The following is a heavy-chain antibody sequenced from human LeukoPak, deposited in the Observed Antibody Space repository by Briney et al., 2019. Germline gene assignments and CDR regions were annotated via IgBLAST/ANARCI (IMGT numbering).Heavy chain of an antibody. D-gene: IGHD1-26*01. CDR3: AKGYPDAFDI. CDR1: GFTFSSYG. CDR2: ISYDGSNK. V-gene: IGHV3-30*18. J-gene: IGHJ3*02. Sequence: GRSLRLSCAASGFTFSSYGMHWVRQAPGKGLEWVAVISYDGSNKYYADPVKGRFTISRDNSKNTLYLQMNSLRAEDTAVYYCAKGYPDAFDIWGQGTMVTVSS.